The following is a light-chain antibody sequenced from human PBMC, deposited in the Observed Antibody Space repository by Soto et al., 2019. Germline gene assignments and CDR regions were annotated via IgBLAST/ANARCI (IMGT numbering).Light chain of an antibody. Sequence: EIVLTQSPGTLSLSPGERATLSCRASQSVSSSYLAWYQQKPGQAPRLLIYGASSRATGIPDRFSGSGSSTSFTLTISRLEPEDFAVDYCHHYGSSPYTFGQGTKLEIK. CDR3: HHYGSSPYT. V-gene: IGKV3-20*01. CDR1: QSVSSSY. CDR2: GAS. J-gene: IGKJ2*01.